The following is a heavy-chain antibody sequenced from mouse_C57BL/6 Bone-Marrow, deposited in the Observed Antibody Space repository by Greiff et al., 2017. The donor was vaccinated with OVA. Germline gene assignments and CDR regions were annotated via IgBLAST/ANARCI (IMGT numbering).Heavy chain of an antibody. CDR2: VNPGSGGP. CDR3: ARGPYYYGSSPFDY. V-gene: IGHV1-54*01. CDR1: GYAFTNYL. D-gene: IGHD1-1*01. Sequence: QVQLKESGAELVRPGTSVKVSCKASGYAFTNYLIEWVKQRPGQGLEWIGVVNPGSGGPNYNEQFKGKATLTADKSSSTAYMQLSSLTSEDSAVYFCARGPYYYGSSPFDYWGQGTTLTVSS. J-gene: IGHJ2*01.